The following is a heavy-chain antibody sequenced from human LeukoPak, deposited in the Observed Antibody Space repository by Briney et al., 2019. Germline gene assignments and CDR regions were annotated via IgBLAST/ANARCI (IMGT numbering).Heavy chain of an antibody. CDR2: IYYSGNT. CDR1: GDSISSGDYY. J-gene: IGHJ4*02. V-gene: IGHV4-30-4*08. Sequence: ASETLSLTRTVSGDSISSGDYYWSWIRQPPGKGLEWIGYIYYSGNTYYNPSLQSRVTISVDTSKNQFSLNLSSVTAADTAVFYCARGHDYFDYWGQGTLVTVSS. CDR3: ARGHDYFDY.